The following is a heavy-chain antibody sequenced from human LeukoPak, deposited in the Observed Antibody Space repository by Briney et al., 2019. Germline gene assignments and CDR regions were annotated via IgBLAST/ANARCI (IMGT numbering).Heavy chain of an antibody. J-gene: IGHJ4*02. CDR2: ISYDGSNK. Sequence: GGSLRLSCAASGFTSSDYAIAWVRQSPGKGLECLAFISYDGSNKYYADSVKGRFTISRDNSKNTLYLQMNSLRGEDTAVYYCARDPIGYCSGGTCYFDYWGQGTLVTVSS. CDR3: ARDPIGYCSGGTCYFDY. V-gene: IGHV3-30-3*01. CDR1: GFTSSDYA. D-gene: IGHD2-15*01.